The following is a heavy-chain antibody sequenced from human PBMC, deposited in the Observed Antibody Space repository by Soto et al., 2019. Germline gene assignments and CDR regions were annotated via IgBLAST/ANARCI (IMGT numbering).Heavy chain of an antibody. CDR2: IWSDGSNK. D-gene: IGHD3-3*01. V-gene: IGHV3-33*01. CDR1: GFTFSSYG. CDR3: AREFWSGPFDY. Sequence: QVQLVESGGGVVQPGRSLRLSCAAPGFTFSSYGLHWVRQAPGKGLEWVAVIWSDGSNKYYADSVKGRFTISRDNSQNTLYLQMNSLRAEDTAVYYCAREFWSGPFDYWGQGTLVTVSS. J-gene: IGHJ4*02.